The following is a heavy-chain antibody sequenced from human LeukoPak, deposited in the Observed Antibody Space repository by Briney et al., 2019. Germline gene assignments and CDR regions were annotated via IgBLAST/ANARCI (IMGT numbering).Heavy chain of an antibody. CDR2: IYYSGST. CDR3: ARAYLLWFGELYYPFDP. J-gene: IGHJ5*02. V-gene: IGHV4-39*07. D-gene: IGHD3-10*01. CDR1: GGSISSSSYY. Sequence: SETLSLTCTVSGGSISSSSYYWGWIRQPPGKGLEWIGSIYYSGSTYYNPSLKSRVTISVDTSKNQFSLKLSSVTAADTAVYYCARAYLLWFGELYYPFDPWGQGTLVTVSS.